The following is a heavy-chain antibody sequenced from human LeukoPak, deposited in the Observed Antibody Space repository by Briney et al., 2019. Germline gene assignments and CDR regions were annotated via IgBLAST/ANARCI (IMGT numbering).Heavy chain of an antibody. J-gene: IGHJ4*02. CDR1: GFTFSNVW. D-gene: IGHD3-16*01. Sequence: GGSLRLSCAAYGFTFSNVWMNWVRQAPGKGLEWVGRIKSKTDGGTTDYSAPVKGRFAISRDDSKNTLSLQMNSLKTEDTAVYYCTQGGTKAYSWGQGTLVTVSS. CDR2: IKSKTDGGTT. CDR3: TQGGTKAYS. V-gene: IGHV3-15*01.